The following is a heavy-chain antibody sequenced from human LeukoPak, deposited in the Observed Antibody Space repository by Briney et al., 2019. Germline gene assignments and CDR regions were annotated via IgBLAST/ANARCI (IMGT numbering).Heavy chain of an antibody. Sequence: KTSETLSLTCTVSGGSISSGSYYWSWIRQPAGKGLEWIGRIYTSGSTNYNPSLKSRVTISVDTSKNQFSLKLSSVTAADTAVYYCARGTKKYHYFDYWGQGTLVTVSS. CDR1: GGSISSGSYY. D-gene: IGHD1-7*01. J-gene: IGHJ4*02. CDR2: IYTSGST. CDR3: ARGTKKYHYFDY. V-gene: IGHV4-61*02.